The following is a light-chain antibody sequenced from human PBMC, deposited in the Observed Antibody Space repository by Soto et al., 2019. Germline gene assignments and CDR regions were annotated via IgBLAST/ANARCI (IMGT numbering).Light chain of an antibody. J-gene: IGKJ3*01. V-gene: IGKV1-27*01. CDR2: AAS. CDR1: QGKSYY. CDR3: QNYKSAPFT. Sequence: DIQMTQSPPSLSASVGDSVTITCRASQGKSYYLAWYQQRPGKVPKLLVYAASTLQSGVPTRFIGGGSGTDFSLTINSLQPEDFGTYYCQNYKSAPFTFGPGTKVDLK.